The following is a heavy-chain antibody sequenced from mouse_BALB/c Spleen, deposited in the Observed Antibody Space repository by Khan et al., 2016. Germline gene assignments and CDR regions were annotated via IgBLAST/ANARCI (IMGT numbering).Heavy chain of an antibody. D-gene: IGHD2-1*01. J-gene: IGHJ1*01. V-gene: IGHV11-2*02. CDR1: GFTFSGFW. CDR3: MRYGNYWSFDV. CDR2: INSDGSAI. Sequence: EVQLLETGGGLVQPGGSRGLSCEGSGFTFSGFWMSWVRQTPGKTLEWIGDINSDGSAINYAPSIKDRFTIFRDNDKSTLYLQMSNVRSEDTATYFCMRYGNYWSFDVWGAGTTVTVSS.